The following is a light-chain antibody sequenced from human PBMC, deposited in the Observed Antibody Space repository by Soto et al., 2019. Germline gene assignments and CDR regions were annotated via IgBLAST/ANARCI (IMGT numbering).Light chain of an antibody. CDR2: KVS. CDR1: QSLVSSDGNTY. V-gene: IGKV2-30*01. J-gene: IGKJ1*01. Sequence: DVVMTQSPLSLAVTLGQPASISCRSSQSLVSSDGNTYLTWFQQRPGQSPRRLIYKVSSRDSGVPDRFSGSGSGTDFTLRISRVEADDVGVYYCMQGSHWPPWTFGQGTKVEI. CDR3: MQGSHWPPWT.